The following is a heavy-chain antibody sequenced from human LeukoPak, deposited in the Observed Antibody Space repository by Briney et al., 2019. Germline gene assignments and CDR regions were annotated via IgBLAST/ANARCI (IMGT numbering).Heavy chain of an antibody. V-gene: IGHV3-15*01. CDR3: TTGARGYGGYDYGDY. J-gene: IGHJ4*02. CDR2: IKSKTDGGTT. Sequence: GGSLRLSCAASGFTFSNAWMSWVRQAPGKGLEWVGRIKSKTDGGTTDYAAPVKGRFTISRDDSKNTLYLQMNSLKTEDTAVYYCTTGARGYGGYDYGDYWGQGTLVTVSS. CDR1: GFTFSNAW. D-gene: IGHD5-12*01.